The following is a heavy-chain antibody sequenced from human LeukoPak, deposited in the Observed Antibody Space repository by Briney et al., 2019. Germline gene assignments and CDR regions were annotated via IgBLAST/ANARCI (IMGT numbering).Heavy chain of an antibody. CDR2: ISGSSSYI. J-gene: IGHJ3*02. Sequence: GGSLRLSCEASGFTFSSYEMNWVRQAPGKGLEWVSSISGSSSYIYYADSVKGRFAISRNNAKNSLFLQMSVLRAEDTAVYYCARDVTQYCSGGTCSAFDIRGQGTMVTVSS. D-gene: IGHD2-15*01. V-gene: IGHV3-21*01. CDR3: ARDVTQYCSGGTCSAFDI. CDR1: GFTFSSYE.